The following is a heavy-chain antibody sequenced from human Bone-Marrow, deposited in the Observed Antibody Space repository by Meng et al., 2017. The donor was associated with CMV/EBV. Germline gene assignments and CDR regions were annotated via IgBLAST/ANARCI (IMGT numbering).Heavy chain of an antibody. CDR2: IYWNDDK. CDR1: GFSLTSSGVG. J-gene: IGHJ4*02. CDR3: AHRRKTVGYFDY. D-gene: IGHD4-23*01. Sequence: QITLKESGPTLVKPTQTLTLTCTFSGFSLTSSGVGVGWVRQPPGKALEWLALIYWNDDKRYSPSLKSRLTITKDTSKNQVVLTMTNMDPVDTATYYCAHRRKTVGYFDYWGQGTLVTVSS. V-gene: IGHV2-5*01.